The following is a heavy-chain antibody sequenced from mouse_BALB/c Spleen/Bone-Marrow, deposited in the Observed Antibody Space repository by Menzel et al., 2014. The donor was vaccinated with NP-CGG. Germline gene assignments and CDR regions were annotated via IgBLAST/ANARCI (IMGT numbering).Heavy chain of an antibody. V-gene: IGHV1-53*01. CDR2: INPSNGGT. J-gene: IGHJ3*01. Sequence: VQLHQSGTELVKPGASVKLSCKASGYTFTSYYMFWVKQRPGQGLEWIGEINPSNGGTVFNEKFKSKVTLTVDKSSSTAYIQLSDLTSEDSAVYSCIRSAGTGFAYWGQGTLVNVS. D-gene: IGHD3-3*01. CDR1: GYTFTSYY. CDR3: IRSAGTGFAY.